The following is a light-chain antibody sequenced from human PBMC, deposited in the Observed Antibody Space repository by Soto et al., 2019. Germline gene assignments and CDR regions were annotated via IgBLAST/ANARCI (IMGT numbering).Light chain of an antibody. J-gene: IGKJ4*01. Sequence: DIQMTQSPSSLSASVLDRVTITFRASQSISSYLNWYQQKPGKAPKLLIYDASNLETGVPSRFSGSGSGTDFTFTISSLQPEDIATYYCQQYDSLPLTFAGGTKVDIK. V-gene: IGKV1-33*01. CDR2: DAS. CDR1: QSISSY. CDR3: QQYDSLPLT.